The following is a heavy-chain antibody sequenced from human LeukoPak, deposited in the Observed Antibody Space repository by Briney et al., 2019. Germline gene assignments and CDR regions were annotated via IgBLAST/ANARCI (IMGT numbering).Heavy chain of an antibody. D-gene: IGHD1-1*01. Sequence: GGSLRLSCAASGFTFSGYGMHWVRQAPGKGLEWVALIRYDGSNKFYADSVKGRFTISRDNSKNTLYLQMNSLRAEATAVYYCAKDLTKYFDYWGQGTLVTVSS. CDR2: IRYDGSNK. V-gene: IGHV3-30*02. J-gene: IGHJ4*02. CDR1: GFTFSGYG. CDR3: AKDLTKYFDY.